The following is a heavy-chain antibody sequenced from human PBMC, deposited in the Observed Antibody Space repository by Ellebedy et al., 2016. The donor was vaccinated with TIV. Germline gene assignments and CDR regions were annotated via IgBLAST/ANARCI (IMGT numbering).Heavy chain of an antibody. Sequence: PGGSLRPSCAASGFTSSTYWMSWVRQAPGKGLEWVAKIKQDGSEKHYVDSVKGRFTIFRDNAKNSLYLQMNSLRAEDTAVYYCVRVKPAAAVFDYWGQGTVLTVSS. J-gene: IGHJ4*02. D-gene: IGHD6-13*01. CDR2: IKQDGSEK. CDR1: GFTSSTYW. CDR3: VRVKPAAAVFDY. V-gene: IGHV3-7*03.